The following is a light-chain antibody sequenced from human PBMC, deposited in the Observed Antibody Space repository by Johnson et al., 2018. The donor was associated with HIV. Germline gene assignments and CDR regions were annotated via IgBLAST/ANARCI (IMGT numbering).Light chain of an antibody. Sequence: QSVLTQSPSVSAAPGQKVTISCSGSSSNIGNNYISWYQQFPGTATKLLIYENNKRPSGIPDRFSGSKSGTSATLDITGLQTGDEADYYCGTWDNSLSTGGVFGTGTKVTVL. CDR1: SSNIGNNY. J-gene: IGLJ1*01. CDR2: ENN. CDR3: GTWDNSLSTGGV. V-gene: IGLV1-51*02.